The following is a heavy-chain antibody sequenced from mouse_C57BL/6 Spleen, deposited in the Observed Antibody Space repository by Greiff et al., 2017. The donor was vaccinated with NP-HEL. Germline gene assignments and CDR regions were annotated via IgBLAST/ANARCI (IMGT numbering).Heavy chain of an antibody. CDR3: ARDRDYGSSSLDY. CDR2: ISDGGSYT. CDR1: GFTFSSYA. D-gene: IGHD1-1*01. J-gene: IGHJ2*01. Sequence: VMLVESGGGLVKPGGSLKLSCAASGFTFSSYAMSWVRQTPEKRLEWVATISDGGSYTYYPDNVKGRFTISRDNAKNNLYLQMSHLKSEDTAMYYCARDRDYGSSSLDYWGQGTTLTVSS. V-gene: IGHV5-4*01.